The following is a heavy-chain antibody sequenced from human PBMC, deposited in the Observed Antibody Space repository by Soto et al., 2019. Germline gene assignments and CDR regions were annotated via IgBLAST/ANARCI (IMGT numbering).Heavy chain of an antibody. CDR2: IKSKTDGGTT. CDR3: TTVYCTNGVCYFARHYYYGMDV. D-gene: IGHD2-8*01. Sequence: GGSLRLSCAASGFTFSNAWMNWVRQAPGKGLEWVGRIKSKTDGGTTDYAAPVKGRFTISRDDSKNTLYLQMNSLKTEDTAVYYCTTVYCTNGVCYFARHYYYGMDVWGQGTTVTVSS. V-gene: IGHV3-15*07. CDR1: GFTFSNAW. J-gene: IGHJ6*02.